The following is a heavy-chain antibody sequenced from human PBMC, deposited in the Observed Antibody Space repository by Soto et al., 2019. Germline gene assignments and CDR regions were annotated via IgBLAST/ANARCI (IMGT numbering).Heavy chain of an antibody. D-gene: IGHD3-10*01. V-gene: IGHV4-34*01. CDR3: ARGQLVWYGDLTPYHRDMDV. CDR1: GGSFDDFY. CDR2: ISHDGGT. Sequence: SETLSLTCAFYGGSFDDFYWSLVRQSPGKGLEWVGEISHDGGTNYSPSLASRVSISVDTSKNQFSLHLRSVTAADTGLYYCARGQLVWYGDLTPYHRDMDVWGQGTTVTVSS. J-gene: IGHJ6*02.